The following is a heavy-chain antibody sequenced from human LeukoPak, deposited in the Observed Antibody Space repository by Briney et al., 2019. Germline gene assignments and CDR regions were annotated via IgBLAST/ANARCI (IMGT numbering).Heavy chain of an antibody. V-gene: IGHV1-24*01. CDR1: GYTLTELS. Sequence: ASVTVSCKVSGYTLTELSMHWVRQAPGTGLEWMGGFDPEDGETIYAQKFQGRVTMTEDTSTDTAYMELSSLRSEGTAVYYCATDPLGATANYWGQGALVTVSS. J-gene: IGHJ4*02. CDR2: FDPEDGET. CDR3: ATDPLGATANY. D-gene: IGHD1-26*01.